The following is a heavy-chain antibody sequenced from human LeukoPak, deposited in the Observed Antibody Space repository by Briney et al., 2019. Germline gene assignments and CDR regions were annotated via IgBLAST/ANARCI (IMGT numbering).Heavy chain of an antibody. V-gene: IGHV4-59*12. Sequence: SGTLSLTCTVSGGSISSDYWSWIRQPPGKGLEWIGYINYSGSTNYTPSLKSRVTISVDTSKNQFSLKLSSVTAADTAVYYCAGQSASYFDYWGQGTLVTVSS. CDR1: GGSISSDY. J-gene: IGHJ4*02. CDR3: AGQSASYFDY. CDR2: INYSGST.